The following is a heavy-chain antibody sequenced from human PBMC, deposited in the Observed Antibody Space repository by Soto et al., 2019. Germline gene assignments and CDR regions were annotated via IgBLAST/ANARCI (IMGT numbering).Heavy chain of an antibody. CDR2: IIPILGIA. CDR3: ARGLGKAARQPKLSPFDI. V-gene: IGHV1-69*02. J-gene: IGHJ3*02. Sequence: ASVKVSCKASGGTFSSYTISWVRQAPGQGLEWMGMIIPILGIANYAQKFQGRVTITADKSTSTAYMELSSLRSEDTAVYYCARGLGKAARQPKLSPFDIWGQGTMVTVSS. CDR1: GGTFSSYT. D-gene: IGHD1-1*01.